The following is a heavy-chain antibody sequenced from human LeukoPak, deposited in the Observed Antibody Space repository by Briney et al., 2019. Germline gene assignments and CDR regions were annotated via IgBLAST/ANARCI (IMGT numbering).Heavy chain of an antibody. V-gene: IGHV3-30*01. CDR1: GFTFSGYA. J-gene: IGHJ3*02. Sequence: GGSLRLSCAASGFTFSGYAMHWVRQAPGKGLEWVAVISYDGGNQYYADSVKGRFTVSRDNSRNTLFLEVKSLRVEDTAVYYCAKEVDTVMDWTNDAFDMWGQGTMVTVSP. CDR2: ISYDGGNQ. D-gene: IGHD5-18*01. CDR3: AKEVDTVMDWTNDAFDM.